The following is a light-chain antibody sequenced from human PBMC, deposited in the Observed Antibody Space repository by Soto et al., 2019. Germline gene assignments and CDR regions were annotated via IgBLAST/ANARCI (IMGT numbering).Light chain of an antibody. Sequence: QSALTQPASVSGSPGQSITISCTGTSSDIGTYNSVAWYQHNPGKAPQLMIYDVSNRPSGVSSRFSGSKSGNTASLSISGLQAEDEADYYCSSYTINSTLVFGTGTKITVL. CDR2: DVS. CDR3: SSYTINSTLV. CDR1: SSDIGTYNS. J-gene: IGLJ1*01. V-gene: IGLV2-14*01.